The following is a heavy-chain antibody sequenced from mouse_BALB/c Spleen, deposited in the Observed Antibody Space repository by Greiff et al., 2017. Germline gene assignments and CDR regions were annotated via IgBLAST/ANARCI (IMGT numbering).Heavy chain of an antibody. CDR1: GFTFNTYA. CDR3: VRHDYGSSWFAY. D-gene: IGHD1-1*01. CDR2: IRSKSNNYAT. Sequence: EVKLMESGGGLVQPKGSLKLSCAASGFTFNTYAMNWVRQAPGKGLEWVARIRSKSNNYATYYADSVKDRFTISRDDSQSMLYLQMNNLKTEDTAMYYCVRHDYGSSWFAYWGQGTLVTVSA. V-gene: IGHV10-1*02. J-gene: IGHJ3*01.